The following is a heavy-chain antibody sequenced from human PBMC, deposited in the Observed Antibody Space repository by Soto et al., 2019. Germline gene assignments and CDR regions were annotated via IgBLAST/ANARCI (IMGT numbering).Heavy chain of an antibody. J-gene: IGHJ6*03. CDR1: GYTFTSYG. D-gene: IGHD3-10*01. Sequence: ASVKVSCKASGYTFTSYGISWVRQAPGQGLEWMGWISAYNGNTNYAQKLQGRVTITTDTSTSTACMELSSLRSEDTAVYYCARGLIIWFGELSRRGGYYYYMDVWGKGTTVTVSS. V-gene: IGHV1-18*01. CDR2: ISAYNGNT. CDR3: ARGLIIWFGELSRRGGYYYYMDV.